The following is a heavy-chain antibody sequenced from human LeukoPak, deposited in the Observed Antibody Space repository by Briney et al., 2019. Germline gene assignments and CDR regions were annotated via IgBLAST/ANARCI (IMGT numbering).Heavy chain of an antibody. J-gene: IGHJ3*01. CDR3: GRDPNGDYVGAFEF. V-gene: IGHV3-23*01. CDR1: GFTFSEYA. D-gene: IGHD4-17*01. CDR2: SSSGGANT. Sequence: GGSLRLSCAASGFTFSEYALVWVRQAPGKGLEWVSASSSGGANTLYADAVKGRITISRDNSKNTLYLQMDSLRAEDTAVYFCGRDPNGDYVGAFEFWGHGTMVTVSS.